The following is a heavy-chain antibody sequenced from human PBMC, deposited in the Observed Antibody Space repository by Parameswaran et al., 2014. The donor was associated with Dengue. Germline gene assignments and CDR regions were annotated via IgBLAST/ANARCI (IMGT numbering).Heavy chain of an antibody. D-gene: IGHD4-17*01. CDR3: ARDGNDYGDYRRSFDY. V-gene: IGHV3-21*01. CDR2: ISSSSSYI. J-gene: IGHJ4*02. Sequence: VRQAPGKGLEWVSSISSSSSYIYYADSVKGRFTISRDNAKNSLYLQMNSLRAEDTAVYYCARDGNDYGDYRRSFDYWGQGTLVTVSS.